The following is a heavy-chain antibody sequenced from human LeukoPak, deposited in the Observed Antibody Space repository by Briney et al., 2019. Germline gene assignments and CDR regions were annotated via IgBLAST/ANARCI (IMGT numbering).Heavy chain of an antibody. V-gene: IGHV4-61*01. CDR1: GGSVSDGTDY. CDR3: ARGAPARLYFGMDV. J-gene: IGHJ6*02. Sequence: PSETLSLTCTVSGGSVSDGTDYWSWVRQPPGKGLEWIGYIYISGGANYNSDLKSRVTLSIDTSENQFSLQLDSVTPADTAVYYCARGAPARLYFGMDVWGPGTSVIVSS. CDR2: IYISGGA. D-gene: IGHD6-6*01.